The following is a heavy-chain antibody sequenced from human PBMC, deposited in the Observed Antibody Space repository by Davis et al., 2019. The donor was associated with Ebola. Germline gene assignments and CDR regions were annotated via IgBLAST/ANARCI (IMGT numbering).Heavy chain of an antibody. CDR1: GYTFTSYD. V-gene: IGHV1-8*01. D-gene: IGHD2-15*01. CDR2: MNPNSGNT. CDR3: ARRLGVSKDTRHDH. Sequence: AASVKVSCKASGYTFTSYDINWVRQATGQGLEWKGWMNPNSGNTGYAQKFQGRVTMTRNTSISTAYMKVSSLRSEDTAVYYCARRLGVSKDTRHDHCGQGTLVTVSS. J-gene: IGHJ4*02.